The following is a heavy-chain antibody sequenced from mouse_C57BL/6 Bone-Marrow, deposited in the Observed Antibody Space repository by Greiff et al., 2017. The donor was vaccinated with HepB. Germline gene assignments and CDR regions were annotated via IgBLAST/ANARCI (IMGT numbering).Heavy chain of an antibody. CDR1: GFTFSNYW. D-gene: IGHD5-1*01. Sequence: EVKLQESGGGLVQPGGSMKLSCVASGFTFSNYWMNWVRQSPEKGLEWVAQIRLKSDNYATHYAESVKGRFTISRDDSKSSVYLQMNNLRAEDTGIYYCTEYTRGLEYFDVWGTGTTVTVSS. CDR3: TEYTRGLEYFDV. CDR2: IRLKSDNYAT. J-gene: IGHJ1*03. V-gene: IGHV6-3*01.